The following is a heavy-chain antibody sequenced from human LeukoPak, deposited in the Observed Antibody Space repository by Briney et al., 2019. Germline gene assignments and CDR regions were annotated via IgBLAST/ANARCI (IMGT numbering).Heavy chain of an antibody. CDR3: ARDDCSSTSCYTAWVGNPQYFDY. J-gene: IGHJ4*02. Sequence: GGSLRLSCAASGFTFSSYSMNWVRQAPRKGLEWISSISSSSSYIYYADSVKGRFTISRDDAKNSLYLQMNSLRAEDTAVYYCARDDCSSTSCYTAWVGNPQYFDYWGQGTLVTVSS. V-gene: IGHV3-21*01. CDR2: ISSSSSYI. CDR1: GFTFSSYS. D-gene: IGHD2-2*02.